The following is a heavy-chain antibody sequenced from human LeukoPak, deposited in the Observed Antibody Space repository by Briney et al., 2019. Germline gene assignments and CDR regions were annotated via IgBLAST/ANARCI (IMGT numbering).Heavy chain of an antibody. CDR1: GFTFDDYA. J-gene: IGHJ4*02. CDR2: ISWNSGSI. Sequence: PGGSLRLSCAASGFTFDDYAMHWVRQAPGKGLEWVSGISWNSGSIGYADSVKGRFTISRDNAKNSLYLQMNSLRAEDMALYYCAKGQYSGGWYVFDYWGQGTLVTVSS. CDR3: AKGQYSGGWYVFDY. V-gene: IGHV3-9*03. D-gene: IGHD6-19*01.